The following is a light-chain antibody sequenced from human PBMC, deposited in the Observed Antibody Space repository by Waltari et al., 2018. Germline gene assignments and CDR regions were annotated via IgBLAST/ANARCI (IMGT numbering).Light chain of an antibody. CDR3: HLYGSART. Sequence: NVLTQSPGTLSLSPGERATLSCRASQIVSNNYLAWYQQQPGQAPRLLIYGVSSRATGIPDRFIGSGSGTDFTLTISRLEPEDSAVYFCHLYGSARTFGGGTKVEIK. V-gene: IGKV3-20*01. CDR1: QIVSNNY. J-gene: IGKJ4*01. CDR2: GVS.